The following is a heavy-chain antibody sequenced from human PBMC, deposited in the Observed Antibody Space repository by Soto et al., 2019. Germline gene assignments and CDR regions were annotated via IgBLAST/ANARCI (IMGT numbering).Heavy chain of an antibody. CDR3: AKDSNYDYIWGSYRSYYFDY. V-gene: IGHV3-30*18. CDR1: GFTFSSYG. J-gene: IGHJ4*02. CDR2: ISYDGSNK. Sequence: GGSLRLSCAASGFTFSSYGMHWVRQAPGKGLEWVAVISYDGSNKYYADSVKGRFTISRDNSKNTLYLQMNSLRAEDTAVYYCAKDSNYDYIWGSYRSYYFDYWGQGTLVTVPS. D-gene: IGHD3-16*02.